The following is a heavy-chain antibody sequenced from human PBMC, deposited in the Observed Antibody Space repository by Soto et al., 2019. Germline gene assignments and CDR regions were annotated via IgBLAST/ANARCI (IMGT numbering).Heavy chain of an antibody. V-gene: IGHV1-2*04. CDR3: ARGDSTDCSNGVCSFFYNHDMDV. J-gene: IGHJ6*02. CDR2: INPKSGGT. D-gene: IGHD2-8*01. Sequence: QVQLVQSGAEVKKPGASVKVSCKASGYSFTDYHIHWVRQAPGQGLEWLGRINPKSGGTSTAQKFQGWVTMTTDTPISTASMELTRLTSADTAIYYCARGDSTDCSNGVCSFFYNHDMDVWGQGTTVTVSS. CDR1: GYSFTDYH.